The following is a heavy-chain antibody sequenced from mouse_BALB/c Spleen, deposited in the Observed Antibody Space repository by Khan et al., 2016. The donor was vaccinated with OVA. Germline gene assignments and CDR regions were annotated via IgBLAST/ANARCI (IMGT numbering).Heavy chain of an antibody. D-gene: IGHD2-3*01. V-gene: IGHV1-69*02. CDR1: GYTFTNYW. Sequence: QVQLQQSGIELVRPGASVKLSCKASGYTFTNYWINWVKQRPGQGLEWIGNIYPSDSYSNYNQRFKDKATLTVDKSSSTAYLLLSSPTSEDSAVYYCTREGVDGSSFAYWDQGTLVTVSA. J-gene: IGHJ3*01. CDR2: IYPSDSYS. CDR3: TREGVDGSSFAY.